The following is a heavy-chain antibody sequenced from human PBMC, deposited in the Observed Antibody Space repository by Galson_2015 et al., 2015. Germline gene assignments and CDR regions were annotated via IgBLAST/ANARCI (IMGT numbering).Heavy chain of an antibody. CDR2: IIGSGGST. J-gene: IGHJ3*02. V-gene: IGHV3-23*01. D-gene: IGHD6-13*01. CDR1: GFTFSNYG. CDR3: AKVRVAVRDIAAAAGPKDAFDI. Sequence: SLRLSCAASGFTFSNYGMSWVRQAPGKGLEWVSGIIGSGGSTYYADSVKGRFTISRDNSKNTLYLQMNSLRVEDTAVYYCAKVRVAVRDIAAAAGPKDAFDIWGQGTMVTVSS.